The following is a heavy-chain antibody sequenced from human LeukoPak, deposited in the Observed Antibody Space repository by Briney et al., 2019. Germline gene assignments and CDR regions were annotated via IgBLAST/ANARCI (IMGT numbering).Heavy chain of an antibody. CDR3: AKEGVVVAAGFYFDY. V-gene: IGHV3-30*18. Sequence: GRPLRLSCAASGFTFSSYGMHWVRQAPGKGLEWVAVISYDGSNKYYADSVKGRFTISRDNSKNTLYLQMNSLRAEDTAVYYCAKEGVVVAAGFYFDYWGQGTLVTVSS. J-gene: IGHJ4*02. D-gene: IGHD2-15*01. CDR1: GFTFSSYG. CDR2: ISYDGSNK.